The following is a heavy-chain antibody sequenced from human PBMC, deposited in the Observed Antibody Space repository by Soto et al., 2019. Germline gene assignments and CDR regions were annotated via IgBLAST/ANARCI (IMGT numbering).Heavy chain of an antibody. J-gene: IGHJ3*02. CDR2: IYYSGST. D-gene: IGHD1-1*01. CDR3: ARDFERNDDAFDI. CDR1: GGSISSGGYY. V-gene: IGHV4-31*03. Sequence: PSETLSLTCTVSGGSISSGGYYWSWIRQHPGKGLEWIGYIYYSGSTYYNPSLKSRVTISVDTSKNQFSLKLSSVTAADTAVYYCARDFERNDDAFDIWGQGTMVTVSS.